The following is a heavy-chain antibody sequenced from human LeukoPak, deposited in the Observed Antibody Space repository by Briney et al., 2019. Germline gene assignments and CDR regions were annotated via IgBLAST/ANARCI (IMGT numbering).Heavy chain of an antibody. CDR3: ARLVRLYNWFDP. CDR1: AGSISSYY. D-gene: IGHD2-15*01. Sequence: SETQSLTSTVSAGSISSYYWSWIRQPPGKGLEWIGYIYTSGSTNYNPSLKSQVTISVDTSKNQFSLKLSSVTAADTAVYYCARLVRLYNWFDPWGQGTLVTVSS. CDR2: IYTSGST. V-gene: IGHV4-4*09. J-gene: IGHJ5*02.